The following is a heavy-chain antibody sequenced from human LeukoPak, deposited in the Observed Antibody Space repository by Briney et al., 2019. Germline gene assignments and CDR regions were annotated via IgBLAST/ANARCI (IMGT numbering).Heavy chain of an antibody. CDR2: ISRSGSTK. Sequence: GGSLRLSCAASGFTFSDYNMRWIRQAPGKGLEWVSSISRSGSTKYYADSVKGRFTISRDNAKNSLFLQMNSLRAEDTALYYCARVSDISVAAYLDYWGQGTLVTVSS. V-gene: IGHV3-11*01. CDR3: ARVSDISVAAYLDY. CDR1: GFTFSDYN. J-gene: IGHJ4*02. D-gene: IGHD6-19*01.